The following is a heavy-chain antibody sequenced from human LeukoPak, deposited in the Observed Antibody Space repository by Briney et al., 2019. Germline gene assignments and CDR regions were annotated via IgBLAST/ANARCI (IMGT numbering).Heavy chain of an antibody. Sequence: SETLSLTCTVSGGSISSYYWSWIRQPPGKGLEWIGYIYYSGSTNYNPSLKSRVTISVDTSENQFSLKLSSVTAADTAVYYCARSYDFWSGGFDYWGQGTLVTVSS. CDR2: IYYSGST. D-gene: IGHD3-3*01. CDR3: ARSYDFWSGGFDY. V-gene: IGHV4-59*01. CDR1: GGSISSYY. J-gene: IGHJ4*02.